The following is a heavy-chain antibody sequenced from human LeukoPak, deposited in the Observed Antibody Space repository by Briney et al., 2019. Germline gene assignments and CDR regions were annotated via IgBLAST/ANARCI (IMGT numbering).Heavy chain of an antibody. CDR3: ARDLFYTQLWLHETDY. D-gene: IGHD5-18*01. V-gene: IGHV1-2*02. Sequence: ASVTVSCKASGYTFTGYYMHWVRQAPGQGLEWMGWTNPNSGGTNYAQKFQGRVTMTRDTSISTAYMELSRLRSDDTAVYSWARDLFYTQLWLHETDYWGEGALVTVSS. CDR1: GYTFTGYY. CDR2: TNPNSGGT. J-gene: IGHJ4*02.